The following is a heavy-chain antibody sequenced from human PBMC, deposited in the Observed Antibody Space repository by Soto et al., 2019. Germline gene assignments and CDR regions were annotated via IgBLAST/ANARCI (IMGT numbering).Heavy chain of an antibody. CDR3: ARGVAGPLHLFDS. Sequence: ASVKVSCKASGYTFTSYAMHWVRQAPGQRLEWMGWINAGNGNTKCSQKFQGRVTITRDTSASTAYMELSSLRSEDTAVYYCARGVAGPLHLFDSRGQGSSVTVSS. CDR1: GYTFTSYA. CDR2: INAGNGNT. V-gene: IGHV1-3*01. D-gene: IGHD6-19*01. J-gene: IGHJ5*01.